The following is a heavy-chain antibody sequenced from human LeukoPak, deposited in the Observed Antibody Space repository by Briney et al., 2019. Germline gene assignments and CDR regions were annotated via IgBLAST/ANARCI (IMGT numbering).Heavy chain of an antibody. CDR3: ANNGYETLNYFDY. J-gene: IGHJ4*02. CDR1: GFSFSDYS. CDR2: INFVYNT. V-gene: IGHV3-23*01. Sequence: GGSLRLSCVASGFSFSDYSMGWVRQAPGKGLEWVSLINFVYNTHYADSVLGRFTISRDNSKNTLYLQMNSLRAEDTAVYYCANNGYETLNYFDYWGQGTLVTVSS. D-gene: IGHD6-13*01.